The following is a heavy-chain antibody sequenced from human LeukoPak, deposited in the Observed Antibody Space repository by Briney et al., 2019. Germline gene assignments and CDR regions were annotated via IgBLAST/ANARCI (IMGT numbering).Heavy chain of an antibody. CDR3: ARSDGSGYNSFDY. CDR2: IKQDGSEK. J-gene: IGHJ4*02. Sequence: GGSLRLSCAASGFTFSSYWMSWVRQAPGKGLEWVANIKQDGSEKYYVDSVKGRFTISRDNAKNSLYLQMNSLRAEDTAVYYCARSDGSGYNSFDYWGQGTLVTVSS. D-gene: IGHD3-22*01. CDR1: GFTFSSYW. V-gene: IGHV3-7*01.